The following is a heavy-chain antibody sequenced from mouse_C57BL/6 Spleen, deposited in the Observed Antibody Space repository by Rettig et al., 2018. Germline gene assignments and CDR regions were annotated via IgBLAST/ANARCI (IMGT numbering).Heavy chain of an antibody. D-gene: IGHD1-1*01. CDR2: INPNNGGT. V-gene: IGHV1-18*01. CDR1: GYTFTDYN. Sequence: KASGYTFTDYNMDWVKQSHGKSLEWIGDINPNNGGTIYNQKFKGKATLTVDKSSSTAYMELRSLTSEDTAVYYCARNYGSSYGFAYWGQGTLVTVSA. J-gene: IGHJ3*01. CDR3: ARNYGSSYGFAY.